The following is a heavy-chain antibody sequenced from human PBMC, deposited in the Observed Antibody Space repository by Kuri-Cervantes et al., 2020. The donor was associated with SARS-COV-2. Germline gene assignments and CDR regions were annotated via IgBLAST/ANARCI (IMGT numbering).Heavy chain of an antibody. Sequence: ASVKVSFKATGYTFSDYYMYWVRQAPGQGLAWMGWINPNSGGTNYAQKFQGWVTMTRDTSSTGYMELSRLGSDDTAVYYCARGMVRGLIQSYYYGMDVWGQGTTVTVSS. J-gene: IGHJ6*02. V-gene: IGHV1-2*04. D-gene: IGHD3-10*01. CDR3: ARGMVRGLIQSYYYGMDV. CDR2: INPNSGGT. CDR1: GYTFSDYY.